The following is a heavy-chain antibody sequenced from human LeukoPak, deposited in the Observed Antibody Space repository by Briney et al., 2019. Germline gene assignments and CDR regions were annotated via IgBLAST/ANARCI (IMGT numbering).Heavy chain of an antibody. V-gene: IGHV1-46*01. CDR2: INPSGGTT. CDR1: GYTFTGNY. CDR3: ARQRGGQYEDGFDI. D-gene: IGHD2-8*01. J-gene: IGHJ3*02. Sequence: GASVKVSCKASGYTFTGNYMHWVRQAPGQGLEWMGIINPSGGTTIYAQRFQGRVTMTRDTSTSTVYMELSSLRYEDTAVYYCARQRGGQYEDGFDIWGQRTMVTVSS.